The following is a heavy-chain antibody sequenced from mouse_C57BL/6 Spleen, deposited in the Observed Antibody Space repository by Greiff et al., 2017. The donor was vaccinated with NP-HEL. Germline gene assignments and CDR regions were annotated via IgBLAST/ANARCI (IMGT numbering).Heavy chain of an antibody. Sequence: QVQLQQSGAELVRPGTSVKVSCKASGYAFTNYLIEWVKQRPGQGLEWIGVINPGSGGTNYNEKFKGKATLTADKSSSTAYMQLSSLTSEDSAVYFCARATVVPDSWGQGTTLTVSS. CDR2: INPGSGGT. J-gene: IGHJ2*01. CDR3: ARATVVPDS. V-gene: IGHV1-54*01. D-gene: IGHD1-1*01. CDR1: GYAFTNYL.